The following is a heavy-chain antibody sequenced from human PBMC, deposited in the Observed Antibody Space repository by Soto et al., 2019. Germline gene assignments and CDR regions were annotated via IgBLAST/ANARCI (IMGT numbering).Heavy chain of an antibody. D-gene: IGHD5-12*01. V-gene: IGHV4-39*01. CDR3: ARHLGHSGYDFVDY. J-gene: IGHJ4*02. Sequence: ASETLSLTCTVSGGSISSSSYYWGWIRQPPGKGLEWIGSIYYSGSTYYNTSLKSRVTISVDTSKNQFSLKLSSVTAADTAVYYCARHLGHSGYDFVDYWGQGTLVTVSS. CDR1: GGSISSSSYY. CDR2: IYYSGST.